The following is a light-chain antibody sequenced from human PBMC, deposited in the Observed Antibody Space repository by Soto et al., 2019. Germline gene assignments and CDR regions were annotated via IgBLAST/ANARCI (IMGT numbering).Light chain of an antibody. CDR2: VAS. J-gene: IGKJ1*01. V-gene: IGKV1-12*01. Sequence: DIQMTQSPSSVSASVGDRVTITCRASQGISSWLAWYQHKPGKDPKLLIYVASSLQSGVPSRFSGSGAGTDFTLTISSRQPEDFATYYCQQANSFPWTFGQGTKVEIK. CDR1: QGISSW. CDR3: QQANSFPWT.